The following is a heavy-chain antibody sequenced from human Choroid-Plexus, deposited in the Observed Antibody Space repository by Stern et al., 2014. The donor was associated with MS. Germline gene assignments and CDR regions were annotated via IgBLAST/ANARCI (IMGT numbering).Heavy chain of an antibody. V-gene: IGHV4-31*03. D-gene: IGHD3-22*01. Sequence: QLQLQESGPGLVKPSQTLSLTCTVSGGSISSGGYYWSWIRQHPGKGLEWIGYIYYSGSTYYNPSLKSRVSISVDTSKNQFSLKLSSVTAADTAVYYCARGPPDYYDSSGYYPYWGQGTLVTVSS. CDR3: ARGPPDYYDSSGYYPY. J-gene: IGHJ4*02. CDR1: GGSISSGGYY. CDR2: IYYSGST.